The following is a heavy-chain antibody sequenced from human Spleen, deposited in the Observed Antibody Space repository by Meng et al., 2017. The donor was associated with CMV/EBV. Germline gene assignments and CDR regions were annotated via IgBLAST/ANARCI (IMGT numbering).Heavy chain of an antibody. V-gene: IGHV1-2*02. D-gene: IGHD1-26*01. J-gene: IGHJ4*02. CDR1: GYTFTGSY. CDR3: AREHGGNYFFDY. CDR2: IYPNTGAT. Sequence: ASVKVSCKASGYTFTGSYIHWVRQAPGQGLEWMGWIYPNTGATGYAQNFQGRVSMTRDTSITTGYMDLSRLTSDDTAVYFWAREHGGNYFFDYWGQGTLVTVSS.